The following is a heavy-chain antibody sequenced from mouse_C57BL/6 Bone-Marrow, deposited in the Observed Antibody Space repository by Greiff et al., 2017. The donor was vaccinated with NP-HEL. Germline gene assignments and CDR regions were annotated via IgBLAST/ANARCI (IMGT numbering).Heavy chain of an antibody. CDR2: INPGSGGT. CDR1: GYAFTNYL. Sequence: QVQLQQSGAELVRPGTSVKVSCKASGYAFTNYLIEWVKQRPGQGLEWIGVINPGSGGTNYNEKFKGKATLTADKSSSTAYMQLSSLTSEDSAVYFCARGAVYYGSSYAAMDYWGQGTSVTVSS. CDR3: ARGAVYYGSSYAAMDY. J-gene: IGHJ4*01. V-gene: IGHV1-54*01. D-gene: IGHD1-1*01.